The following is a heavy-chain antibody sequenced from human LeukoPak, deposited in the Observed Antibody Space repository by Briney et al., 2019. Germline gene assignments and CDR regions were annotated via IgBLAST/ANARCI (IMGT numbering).Heavy chain of an antibody. Sequence: SETLSLTCTVSGGSISSYYWSWIRQPPGKGLEWIGYIYYSGSTNYNRFLKSRVNISVDTPNNHFSLKLSSVTDADTAVYYCARGGYSGYDREEGRDYWGQGTLVTVSS. V-gene: IGHV4-59*01. D-gene: IGHD5-12*01. CDR3: ARGGYSGYDREEGRDY. CDR2: IYYSGST. J-gene: IGHJ4*02. CDR1: GGSISSYY.